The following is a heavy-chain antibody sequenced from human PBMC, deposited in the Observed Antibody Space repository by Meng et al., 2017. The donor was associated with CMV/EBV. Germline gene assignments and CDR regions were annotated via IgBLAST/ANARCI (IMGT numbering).Heavy chain of an antibody. J-gene: IGHJ4*02. CDR1: GYTFTGYY. CDR3: ARDQGVGATRTWLAGQDY. D-gene: IGHD1-26*01. Sequence: ASVKVSCKASGYTFTGYYMHWVRQAPGQGLEWMGWINPNSGGTNYAQKFQGRVTMTRDTSISTAYMELSRLRSDDTAVYYCARDQGVGATRTWLAGQDYWGQGTPVTVSS. V-gene: IGHV1-2*02. CDR2: INPNSGGT.